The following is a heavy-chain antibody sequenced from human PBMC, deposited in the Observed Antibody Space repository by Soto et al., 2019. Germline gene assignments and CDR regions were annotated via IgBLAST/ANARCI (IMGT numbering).Heavy chain of an antibody. CDR3: TRGKDYWWGDY. Sequence: QVQLQQWGAGLLKPSETLSLTCAVSGESSSEYYWSWIRQPPGKGLEFIGEIYQTGSTKYNPSLERRVTISIGTSKNQFTLKLNSVTAADTAVYYCTRGKDYWWGDYWGQGTLVTVSS. D-gene: IGHD2-15*01. CDR2: IYQTGST. V-gene: IGHV4-34*01. CDR1: GESSSEYY. J-gene: IGHJ4*02.